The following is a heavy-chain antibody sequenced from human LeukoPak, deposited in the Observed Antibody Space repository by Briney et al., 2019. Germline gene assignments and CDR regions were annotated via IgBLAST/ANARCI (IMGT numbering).Heavy chain of an antibody. CDR2: MNPNSGNT. CDR1: GYTFTSYD. Sequence: GASVKVSCKASGYTFTSYDINWVRQATGQGLEWMGWMNPNSGNTGYAQKFQGRVTITRNTSISTAYMELSSLRSEDTAVCYCARRGYSGYDYFDYWGQGTLVTVSP. J-gene: IGHJ4*02. CDR3: ARRGYSGYDYFDY. D-gene: IGHD5-12*01. V-gene: IGHV1-8*03.